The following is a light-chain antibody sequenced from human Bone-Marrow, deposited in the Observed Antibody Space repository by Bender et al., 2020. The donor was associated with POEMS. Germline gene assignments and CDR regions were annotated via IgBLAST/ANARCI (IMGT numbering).Light chain of an antibody. J-gene: IGLJ2*01. V-gene: IGLV3-1*01. CDR2: QDA. CDR3: QVWDKGTAV. Sequence: SYELTQPPSVSVSPGQAASITCSGDHLGDKYVCWYQQKPGQSPVLVMYQDAKRPSGIAERFSGSNSGNRATLTISGTQAMDEADYYCQVWDKGTAVFGGGSKLSVL. CDR1: HLGDKY.